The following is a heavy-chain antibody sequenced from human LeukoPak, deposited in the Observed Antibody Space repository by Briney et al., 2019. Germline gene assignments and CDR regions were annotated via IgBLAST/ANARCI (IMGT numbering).Heavy chain of an antibody. CDR1: GYSFTSYW. V-gene: IGHV5-51*01. J-gene: IGHJ3*02. CDR3: ARRVGYYDSSGYYPYPNDAFDI. D-gene: IGHD3-22*01. Sequence: GESLKISCKGSGYSFTSYWIGWVRQMPGKGLEWMGIIYPGDSDTRYSPSFQGQVTISADKSISTAYLQWSSLKSSDTATYYCARRVGYYDSSGYYPYPNDAFDIWGQGTMVTVSS. CDR2: IYPGDSDT.